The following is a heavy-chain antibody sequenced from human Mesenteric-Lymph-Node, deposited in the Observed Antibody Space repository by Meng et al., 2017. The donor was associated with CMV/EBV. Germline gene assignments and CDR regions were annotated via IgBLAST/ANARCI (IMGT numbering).Heavy chain of an antibody. D-gene: IGHD3-3*01. Sequence: SETLSLTCTVSGYSISSGYYWDWIRQTPGKGLEWIGSIYYSGSTYYNPSLKSRVTISVDTSKNQFSLKLSSVTAADTAVYYCARILEWLWDYWGQGTLVTVSS. V-gene: IGHV4-38-2*02. J-gene: IGHJ4*02. CDR2: IYYSGST. CDR1: GYSISSGYY. CDR3: ARILEWLWDY.